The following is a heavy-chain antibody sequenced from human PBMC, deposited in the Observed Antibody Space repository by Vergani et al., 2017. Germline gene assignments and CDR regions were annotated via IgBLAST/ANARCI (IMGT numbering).Heavy chain of an antibody. J-gene: IGHJ6*02. CDR2: IKQDGSEK. D-gene: IGHD5-24*01. CDR3: ASVEMTTSYYYYGMDG. V-gene: IGHV3-7*01. Sequence: EVQLVESGGGLVQPGGSLRLSCAASGFTFSSYWMSWVRQAPGKGLEWVANIKQDGSEKYYVDSVKGRFTISRDNAKNSLYLQMNSLRAEDTAVYYCASVEMTTSYYYYGMDGWGQGTTVTVSS. CDR1: GFTFSSYW.